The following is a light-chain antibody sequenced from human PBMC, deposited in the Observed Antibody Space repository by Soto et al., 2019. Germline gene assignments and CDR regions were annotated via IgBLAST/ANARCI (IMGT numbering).Light chain of an antibody. CDR1: QSITIW. Sequence: DIQMTQSPCTLSASVEDRVTITCRACQSITIWLAWYQQKPGKAPKLLIFDASSLESGVPSRFSGSGSGTEFTLTISSLQPDDFATYYCQQYNSYSWTVGQGTKVEIK. CDR3: QQYNSYSWT. CDR2: DAS. J-gene: IGKJ1*01. V-gene: IGKV1-5*01.